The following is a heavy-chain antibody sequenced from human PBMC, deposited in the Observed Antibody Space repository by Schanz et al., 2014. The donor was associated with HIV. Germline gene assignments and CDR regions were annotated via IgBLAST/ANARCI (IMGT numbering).Heavy chain of an antibody. CDR3: ARDTNFVLDV. Sequence: QVQLVQSGAAVKEPGASVKVSCKPYGHIFTGYLMHWVRQAPGQGLEWMGWINPNSGATDSAQKFQGRVTMTRDTSISTAFMELSSLRSDDTAVYYCARDTNFVLDVWGQGTTVTVSS. CDR2: INPNSGAT. V-gene: IGHV1-2*02. CDR1: GHIFTGYL. D-gene: IGHD2-8*01. J-gene: IGHJ6*02.